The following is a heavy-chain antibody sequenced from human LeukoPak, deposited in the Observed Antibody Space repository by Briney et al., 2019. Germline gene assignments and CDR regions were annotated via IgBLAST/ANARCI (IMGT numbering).Heavy chain of an antibody. CDR3: ATDAGAVDWYFDL. Sequence: GASVKVSCKVSGYTLTELSMHWVRQAPGKGLGWMGGFYPEDGETIYAQKFQGRVTMTEDTSTDTAYMELSSLRSEDTAVYYCATDAGAVDWYFDLWGRGTLVTVSS. CDR1: GYTLTELS. CDR2: FYPEDGET. D-gene: IGHD6-19*01. J-gene: IGHJ2*01. V-gene: IGHV1-24*01.